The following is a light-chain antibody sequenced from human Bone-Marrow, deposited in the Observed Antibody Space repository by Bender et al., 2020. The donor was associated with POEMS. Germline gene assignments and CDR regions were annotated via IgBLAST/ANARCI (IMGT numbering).Light chain of an antibody. CDR1: SSNIGGRYD. V-gene: IGLV1-40*01. CDR2: ANN. J-gene: IGLJ2*01. CDR3: SSYTTSSTYVV. Sequence: QSALTQPASVSGAPGQRVTISCTGSSSNIGGRYDVHWYQQLPGTAPKLLIYANNDRPSGVSNRFSGSKSGNTASLTISGLQAEDEADYYCSSYTTSSTYVVFGGGTKLTVL.